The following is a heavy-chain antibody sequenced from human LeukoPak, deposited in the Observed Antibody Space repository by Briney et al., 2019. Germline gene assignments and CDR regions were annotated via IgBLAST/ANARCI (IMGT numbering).Heavy chain of an antibody. CDR2: IYYSGST. J-gene: IGHJ4*02. CDR1: GGSISSYY. D-gene: IGHD6-13*01. V-gene: IGHV4-59*12. CDR3: ARGWRQQLARAIDY. Sequence: SETLSLTCTVSGGSISSYYWSWIRQPPGKGLEWIGYIYYSGSTNYNPSLKSRVTISVDTSKNQFSLKLSSVTAADTAVYYCARGWRQQLARAIDYWGQGTLVTVSS.